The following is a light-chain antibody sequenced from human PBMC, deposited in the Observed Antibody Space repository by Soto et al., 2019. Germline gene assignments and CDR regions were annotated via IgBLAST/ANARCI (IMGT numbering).Light chain of an antibody. CDR2: GAT. CDR1: QDITSY. Sequence: DIQMTQSPSAVSASVGDRVTITCRTSQDITSYLVWFQQKPGKVPERLIYGATNLQSGVPSRFSGSGSGTEFTLTISSLQPEDFATYYCLQHNSYPITFGQGTRLEIK. V-gene: IGKV1-17*03. J-gene: IGKJ5*01. CDR3: LQHNSYPIT.